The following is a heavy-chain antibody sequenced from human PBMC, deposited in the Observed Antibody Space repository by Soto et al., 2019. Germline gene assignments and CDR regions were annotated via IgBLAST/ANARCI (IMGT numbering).Heavy chain of an antibody. D-gene: IGHD3-3*01. J-gene: IGHJ4*02. Sequence: QVTLKESGPVLVKPTETLTLTCTVSGFSLSNARMGVSWIRQPPGKALEWLAHIFSNDEKSYSTSLKSRLTISKDTSKSQVVLTMTNMDPVDTATYYCARLIYDFWSGYYADYFDYWGQGTLVTVSS. CDR2: IFSNDEK. CDR1: GFSLSNARMG. CDR3: ARLIYDFWSGYYADYFDY. V-gene: IGHV2-26*01.